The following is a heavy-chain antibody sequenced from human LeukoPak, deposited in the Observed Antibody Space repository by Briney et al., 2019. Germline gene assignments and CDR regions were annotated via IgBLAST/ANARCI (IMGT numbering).Heavy chain of an antibody. CDR1: GFTFSSYG. J-gene: IGHJ4*02. V-gene: IGHV3-30*18. D-gene: IGHD3-22*01. Sequence: GGSLRLSCAASGFTFSSYGMHWVRQAPGKGLEWVAVISYDGSNKYYADSVKGRFTISRDNSKNTLYLQMNSLRAEDTAVYYCANYDSSGYGWGQRTLVTVSS. CDR2: ISYDGSNK. CDR3: ANYDSSGYG.